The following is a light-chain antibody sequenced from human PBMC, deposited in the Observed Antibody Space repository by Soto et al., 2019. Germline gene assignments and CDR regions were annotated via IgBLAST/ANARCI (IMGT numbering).Light chain of an antibody. CDR2: TNN. V-gene: IGLV1-47*01. Sequence: VLTQPPSASGTPGQRVTISCSGSSSNIGSNYVYWYQQLPGTAPKLLIYTNNQRPSGVPDRFSGSKSGTSASLAISGLRSEDEADCYCAAWDDSLSGFYVFGTGTKVTVL. J-gene: IGLJ1*01. CDR3: AAWDDSLSGFYV. CDR1: SSNIGSNY.